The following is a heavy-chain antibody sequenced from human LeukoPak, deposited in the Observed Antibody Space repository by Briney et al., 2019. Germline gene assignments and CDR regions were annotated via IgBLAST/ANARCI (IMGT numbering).Heavy chain of an antibody. CDR3: ARDGGFTILRVSTEAFDI. V-gene: IGHV4-59*01. Sequence: SETLSLTCAVSGGSLCNYYWSWIWPPPGKGLEWICHIYYTGPTHYNSSLKSRVTMSVYTSKNQFSLKLNSVSTADTAVYVCARDGGFTILRVSTEAFDIWGQGTMVSVSS. J-gene: IGHJ3*02. D-gene: IGHD3-3*01. CDR2: IYYTGPT. CDR1: GGSLCNYY.